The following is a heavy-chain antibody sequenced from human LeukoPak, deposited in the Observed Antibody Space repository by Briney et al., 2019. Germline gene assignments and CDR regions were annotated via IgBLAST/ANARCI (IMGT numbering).Heavy chain of an antibody. J-gene: IGHJ4*02. V-gene: IGHV1-24*01. D-gene: IGHD5-12*01. CDR3: ATAGSRVATITSLGY. CDR1: GYTLTELS. Sequence: ASVKVSCKVSGYTLTELSMHWVRQAPGKGLEWMGGFDPEDGETIYAQKFQGRVTMTEDTSTDTAYMELSSLRSEGTAVYYCATAGSRVATITSLGYWGQGTLVTVSS. CDR2: FDPEDGET.